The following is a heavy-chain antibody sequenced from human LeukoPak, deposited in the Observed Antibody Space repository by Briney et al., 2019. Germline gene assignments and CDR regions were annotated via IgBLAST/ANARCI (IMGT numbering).Heavy chain of an antibody. D-gene: IGHD3-22*01. CDR1: GFTFGDYA. J-gene: IGHJ4*02. CDR3: SGITMMGSVPTGFDY. V-gene: IGHV3-49*03. Sequence: PGGSLRLSCTASGFTFGDYAMSWFRQAPGKGLEWVGFIRSKAYGGTTEYAASVKGRFTISRDDSKSIAYLQMNSLKTEDTAVYYCSGITMMGSVPTGFDYWGQGTLVTVSS. CDR2: IRSKAYGGTT.